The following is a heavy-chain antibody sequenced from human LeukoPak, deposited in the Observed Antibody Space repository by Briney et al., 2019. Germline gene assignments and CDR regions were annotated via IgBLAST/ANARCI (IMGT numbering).Heavy chain of an antibody. J-gene: IGHJ3*01. D-gene: IGHD2-15*01. CDR2: INAGNGDT. V-gene: IGHV1-3*03. CDR1: GYTFPRYT. CDR3: ARTLPVVVVATTGGAFDV. Sequence: ASVKVSCKASGYTFPRYTIHWVRQAPGQRPEWMGWINAGNGDTKYSQEFQGRVAITRETSATTVYMELNTLRYEDVAVYYCARTLPVVVVATTGGAFDVWGQGTMVTVSS.